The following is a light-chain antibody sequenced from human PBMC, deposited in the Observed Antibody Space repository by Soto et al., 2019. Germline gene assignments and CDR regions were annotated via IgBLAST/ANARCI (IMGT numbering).Light chain of an antibody. J-gene: IGKJ4*01. V-gene: IGKV3-15*01. Sequence: EIVMTQSPATLSVSPGERATLSCRASQSVSGNLAWYQQKPGQAPRLLIYGASTRATGIPARFSGSGSGSEFTLTISSLQSEDFAVYYCQQYNNWPLTFGGGTKVEIK. CDR1: QSVSGN. CDR3: QQYNNWPLT. CDR2: GAS.